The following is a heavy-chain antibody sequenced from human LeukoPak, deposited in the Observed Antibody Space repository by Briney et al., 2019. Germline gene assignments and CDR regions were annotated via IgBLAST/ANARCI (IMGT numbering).Heavy chain of an antibody. Sequence: SETLSLTCSLSGGSITNYYWSWIRQPPGKGLEWIAWIYSCGNTEYNPSLKSRVTISLGTSNNQFSLRLTSVTASDTAVYYCARTGEQSGSGPSLAFDIWGQGTMVTVSS. J-gene: IGHJ3*02. D-gene: IGHD3-10*01. V-gene: IGHV4-4*09. CDR1: GGSITNYY. CDR3: ARTGEQSGSGPSLAFDI. CDR2: IYSCGNT.